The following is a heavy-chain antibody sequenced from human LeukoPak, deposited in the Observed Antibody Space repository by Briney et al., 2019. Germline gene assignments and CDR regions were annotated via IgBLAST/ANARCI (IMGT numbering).Heavy chain of an antibody. CDR2: IKQGGSER. Sequence: GGSLRLSCAASGFTFSSYWMTWVRQAPGKGLEWVANIKQGGSERYYVDSVKGRFTISGDNAKNSLYLQMNSLRAEDTAVYYCARAKLGGTFFDIWGQGTMITVSS. J-gene: IGHJ3*02. D-gene: IGHD7-27*01. V-gene: IGHV3-7*04. CDR1: GFTFSSYW. CDR3: ARAKLGGTFFDI.